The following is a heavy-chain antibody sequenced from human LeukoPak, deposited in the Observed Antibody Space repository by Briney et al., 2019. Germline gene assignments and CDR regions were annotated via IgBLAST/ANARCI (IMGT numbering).Heavy chain of an antibody. V-gene: IGHV4-38-2*02. J-gene: IGHJ6*03. CDR1: GYSISSGYY. D-gene: IGHD2/OR15-2a*01. Sequence: SETLSLTCTVSGYSISSGYYWSWIRQSPGKGLEWIGEINRSGDTSYNPSLKSRVTISADTSQNQFSLKMTSVTAVDTAVYYCARVDSTFNFYFNMDVWGQGTTVIV. CDR2: INRSGDT. CDR3: ARVDSTFNFYFNMDV.